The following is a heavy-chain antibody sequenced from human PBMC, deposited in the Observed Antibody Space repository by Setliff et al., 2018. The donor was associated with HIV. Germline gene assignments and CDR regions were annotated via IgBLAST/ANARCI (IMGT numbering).Heavy chain of an antibody. CDR1: GLTFSTYS. CDR2: ISSTSSYI. D-gene: IGHD3-10*01. V-gene: IGHV3-21*01. CDR3: AREFYGEFDP. Sequence: LRLSCATSGLTFSTYSMNWVRQAPGKGLEWVSSISSTSSYIYYADSVKGRFTISRDNAKNSLYLQMNSLRAEDTAVYYCAREFYGEFDPWGQGTLVTVSS. J-gene: IGHJ5*02.